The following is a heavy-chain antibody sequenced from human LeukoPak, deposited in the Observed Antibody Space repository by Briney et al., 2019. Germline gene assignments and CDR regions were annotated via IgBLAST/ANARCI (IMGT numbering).Heavy chain of an antibody. CDR1: GYTFTSYD. Sequence: GASVKVSCKASGYTFTSYDINWVRQATGQGLEWMGWMNPNSGNTCYAQKFQGRVTMTRNTSISTAYMELSSLRSEDTAVYYCARVFGPPSWYDFWSGYKPTDAFDIWGQGTMVTVSS. D-gene: IGHD3-3*01. J-gene: IGHJ3*02. V-gene: IGHV1-8*01. CDR2: MNPNSGNT. CDR3: ARVFGPPSWYDFWSGYKPTDAFDI.